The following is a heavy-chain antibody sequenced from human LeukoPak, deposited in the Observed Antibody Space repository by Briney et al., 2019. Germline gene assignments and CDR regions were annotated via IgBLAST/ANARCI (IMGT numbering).Heavy chain of an antibody. CDR2: IKQDGSEK. CDR3: ARVGAATYYYYYMDV. V-gene: IGHV3-7*01. D-gene: IGHD2-15*01. CDR1: GFTFSNYW. J-gene: IGHJ6*03. Sequence: GGSLRLSCAGSGFTFSNYWMSWVRQAPGKGLEWVANIKQDGSEKYYVDALKGRFTVSRDNAENSLYLQINSLRAGDTAVYYCARVGAATYYYYYMDVWGKGTTVTVSS.